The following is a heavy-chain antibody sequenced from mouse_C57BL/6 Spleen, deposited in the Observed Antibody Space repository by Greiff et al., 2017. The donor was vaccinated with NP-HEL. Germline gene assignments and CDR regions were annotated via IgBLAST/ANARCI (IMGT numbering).Heavy chain of an antibody. CDR2: ISYDGSN. CDR3: ARAGSNWEYFDV. V-gene: IGHV3-6*01. Sequence: EVQLQQSGPGLVKPSQSLSLTCSVTGYSITSGYYWNWIRQFPGNKLEWMGYISYDGSNNYNPSLKNRISITRDTSKNQFFLKLNSVTTEDTATYYCARAGSNWEYFDVWGTGTTVTVSS. J-gene: IGHJ1*03. CDR1: GYSITSGYY. D-gene: IGHD4-1*02.